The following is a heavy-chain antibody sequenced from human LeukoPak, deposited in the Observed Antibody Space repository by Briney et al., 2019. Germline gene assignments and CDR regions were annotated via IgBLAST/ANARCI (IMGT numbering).Heavy chain of an antibody. J-gene: IGHJ6*02. CDR3: ARVLHAHYYYGMDV. CDR2: IIPIFGTA. V-gene: IGHV1-69*01. CDR1: GGTFSSHA. Sequence: SVKVSCKASGGTFSSHAISWVRQAPGQGLEWMGGIIPIFGTANYAQKFQGRVTITADESTSTAYMELSSLRSEDTAVYYCARVLHAHYYYGMDVWGQGTTVTVSS. D-gene: IGHD2/OR15-2a*01.